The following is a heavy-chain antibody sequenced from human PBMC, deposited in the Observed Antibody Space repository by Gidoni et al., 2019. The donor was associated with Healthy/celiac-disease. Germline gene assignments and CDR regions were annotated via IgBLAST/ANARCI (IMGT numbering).Heavy chain of an antibody. CDR3: AKDLNGDYYYYYYYGMDV. V-gene: IGHV3-30*18. CDR1: GFTFSSYG. Sequence: QVQLVESGGVVVLPGRSLRLSCAASGFTFSSYGMHWVRQAPGNGLEWVAVISYDGSNKYYADSVKGRFTISRDNSKNTLYLQMNSLRAEDTVVYYCAKDLNGDYYYYYYYGMDVWGQGTTVTVSS. D-gene: IGHD4-17*01. CDR2: ISYDGSNK. J-gene: IGHJ6*02.